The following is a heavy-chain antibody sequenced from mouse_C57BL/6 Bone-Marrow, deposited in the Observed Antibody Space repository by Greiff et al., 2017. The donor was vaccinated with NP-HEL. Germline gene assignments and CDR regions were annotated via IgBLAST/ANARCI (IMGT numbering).Heavy chain of an antibody. CDR1: GYTFTSYG. CDR2: IYPRSGNT. CDR3: ARSAYGSFHWYFDV. J-gene: IGHJ1*03. Sequence: QVQLQQSGAELARPGASVKLSCKASGYTFTSYGISWVKQRTGQGLEWIGEIYPRSGNTYYNEKFKGKATLTADKSSSTAYMELRSLTSEDSAVYFCARSAYGSFHWYFDVWGTGTTVTVSS. V-gene: IGHV1-81*01. D-gene: IGHD1-1*01.